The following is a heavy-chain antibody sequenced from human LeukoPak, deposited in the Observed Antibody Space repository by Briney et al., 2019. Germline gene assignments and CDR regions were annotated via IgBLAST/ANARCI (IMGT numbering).Heavy chain of an antibody. CDR3: ASLSEGSLDP. J-gene: IGHJ5*02. V-gene: IGHV4-61*02. D-gene: IGHD1-26*01. CDR1: GGSISSASYS. Sequence: SQTLSLTCTVSGGSISSASYSWIWIRQPAGKGLEWVGRIYTSGSTIYNPSLKGRVTISMDTSNNQFSLKLGSVTAAGTAVYYCASLSEGSLDPWGQGTLVTVSS. CDR2: IYTSGST.